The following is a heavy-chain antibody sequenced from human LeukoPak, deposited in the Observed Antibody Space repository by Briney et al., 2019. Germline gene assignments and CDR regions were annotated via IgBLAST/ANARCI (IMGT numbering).Heavy chain of an antibody. V-gene: IGHV3-30*18. CDR1: GFTFSSYA. CDR2: ISYDGSNK. J-gene: IGHJ4*02. D-gene: IGHD3-22*01. Sequence: GGSLRLSCAASGFTFSSYAMHWVRQAPGKGLEWVAVISYDGSNKYYADSVKGRFTISRDNSKNTLYLQMNSLRAEDTAVYYCAKTGFGYYYDSSGSFDYWGQGTLVTVSS. CDR3: AKTGFGYYYDSSGSFDY.